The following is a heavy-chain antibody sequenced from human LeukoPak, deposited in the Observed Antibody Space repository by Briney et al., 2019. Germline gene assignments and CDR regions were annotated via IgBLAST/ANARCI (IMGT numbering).Heavy chain of an antibody. D-gene: IGHD4-17*01. CDR1: GGSISNSRFY. Sequence: SETLSLTCTVSGGSISNSRFYWGWIRQSPGKGLEWIGHIYYTGRTQDNPSLKSRVTISVDRSKNQFSLKLSSVTAADTAVYYCARGGYGDYALLGGGAFDIWGQGTMVTVSS. CDR2: IYYTGRT. J-gene: IGHJ3*02. V-gene: IGHV4-61*05. CDR3: ARGGYGDYALLGGGAFDI.